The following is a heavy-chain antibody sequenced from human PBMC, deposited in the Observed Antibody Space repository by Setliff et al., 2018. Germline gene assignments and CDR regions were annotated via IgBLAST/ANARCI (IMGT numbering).Heavy chain of an antibody. V-gene: IGHV3-30*01. D-gene: IGHD4-17*01. CDR3: AKAPNPMTTVVTPLDY. J-gene: IGHJ6*04. Sequence: GGSLRLSCAASGFTFSTYAMHWVRQAPGKGLEWVAVTSYDGINKYHADSVKGRFAISRDNSKNTLYLQMNTLRTEDTAVYYCAKAPNPMTTVVTPLDYWGKGTTVTVSS. CDR1: GFTFSTYA. CDR2: TSYDGINK.